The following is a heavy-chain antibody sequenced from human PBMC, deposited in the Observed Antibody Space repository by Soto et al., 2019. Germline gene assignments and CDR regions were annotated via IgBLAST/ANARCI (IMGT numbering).Heavy chain of an antibody. V-gene: IGHV1-2*02. CDR1: GYTFTAYY. J-gene: IGHJ5*02. D-gene: IGHD5-12*01. Sequence: QVQLVQSGAEVKKPGASVKVSCKTSGYTFTAYYMHWVRQAPGQGLEWMGWINPNSGGTYHAQNFQGRVTMTRDTSTTTAYMELASLRSDDTAAYYCARGGGRGYNELDPWAHGTLVIVSS. CDR2: INPNSGGT. CDR3: ARGGGRGYNELDP.